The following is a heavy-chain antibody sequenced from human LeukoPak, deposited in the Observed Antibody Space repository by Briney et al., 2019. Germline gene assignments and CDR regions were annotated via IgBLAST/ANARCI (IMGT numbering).Heavy chain of an antibody. D-gene: IGHD6-13*01. Sequence: SETLSLTCAVYGGSFSGYYWSWIRQPPKKGLEWIGEINHSESTNYNPSLKSRVTISVDTSQNQFSLKLSSVTAADTAVYYCARVESSSRGFDPWGQGTLVTVSS. CDR3: ARVESSSRGFDP. CDR2: INHSEST. J-gene: IGHJ5*02. CDR1: GGSFSGYY. V-gene: IGHV4-34*01.